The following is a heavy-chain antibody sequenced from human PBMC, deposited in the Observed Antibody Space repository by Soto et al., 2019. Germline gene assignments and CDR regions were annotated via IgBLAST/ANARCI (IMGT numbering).Heavy chain of an antibody. CDR3: ARDYYDSSGYPYYFDY. D-gene: IGHD3-22*01. V-gene: IGHV4-31*03. CDR2: IYYSGST. Sequence: SETLSLTCTVSGGSISSGGYYWSWIRQHPGKGLEWIGYIYYSGSTYYNPSLKSRVTISVDTSKNQFSLKLSSVTAADTAVYYCARDYYDSSGYPYYFDYWGQGTLVTVSS. J-gene: IGHJ4*02. CDR1: GGSISSGGYY.